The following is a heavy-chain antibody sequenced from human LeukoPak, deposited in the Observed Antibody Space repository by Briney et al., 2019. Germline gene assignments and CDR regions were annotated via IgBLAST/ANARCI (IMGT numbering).Heavy chain of an antibody. D-gene: IGHD6-13*01. J-gene: IGHJ4*01. Sequence: PVGSLRLSCAVSGFTFTDYWMNWVRQAPGKGLEWVASIRQDGGEKSYVDSVKGRFTISRDNTKSSLYLQINSLRAEDTAVYYCARDGTAAGLYFDLWGQGTLVTVSS. CDR3: ARDGTAAGLYFDL. CDR1: GFTFTDYW. V-gene: IGHV3-7*01. CDR2: IRQDGGEK.